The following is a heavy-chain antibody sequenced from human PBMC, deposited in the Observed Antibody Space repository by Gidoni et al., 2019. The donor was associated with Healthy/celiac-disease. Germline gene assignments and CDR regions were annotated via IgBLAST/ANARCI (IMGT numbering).Heavy chain of an antibody. CDR1: GGSISRGSYY. Sequence: QVQLQESGPGLVKPSQTPSLTCTVSGGSISRGSYYWSWIRQPAGKGLEWIGRIHTSGSTNYNPSLKSRVTMSGDTSKNQFSLKLSSVTAADTAVYYCARDVGGNSPWYFDLWGRGTLVPVSS. V-gene: IGHV4-61*02. CDR3: ARDVGGNSPWYFDL. CDR2: IHTSGST. D-gene: IGHD2-21*02. J-gene: IGHJ2*01.